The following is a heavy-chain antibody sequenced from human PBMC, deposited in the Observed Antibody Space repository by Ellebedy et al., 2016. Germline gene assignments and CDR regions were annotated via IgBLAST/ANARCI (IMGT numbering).Heavy chain of an antibody. D-gene: IGHD6-13*01. V-gene: IGHV1-69*13. CDR3: ARREAAAPRGYVEYYGMDV. CDR2: IIPIFGTA. J-gene: IGHJ6*02. CDR1: GGTFSSYA. Sequence: ASVKVSCKASGGTFSSYAISWVRQAPGQGLEWMGGIIPIFGTANYAQKFQGRVTITADESTSTAYMELSSLRSEDTAVYYCARREAAAPRGYVEYYGMDVWGQGTTVTVSS.